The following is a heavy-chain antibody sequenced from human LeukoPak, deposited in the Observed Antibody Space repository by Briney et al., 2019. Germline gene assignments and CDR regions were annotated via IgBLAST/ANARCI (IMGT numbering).Heavy chain of an antibody. J-gene: IGHJ4*02. CDR1: GFTFTSYE. Sequence: GGSLRLSCAASGFTFTSYEMNWVRQATGKGLEWVSYISSGASIIYYADSVKGRFTISRDNAKNSLYLQMNSLRAEDTAVYYCARDPLGAHFDFWGQGTLVTVSS. V-gene: IGHV3-48*03. CDR3: ARDPLGAHFDF. CDR2: ISSGASII. D-gene: IGHD1-26*01.